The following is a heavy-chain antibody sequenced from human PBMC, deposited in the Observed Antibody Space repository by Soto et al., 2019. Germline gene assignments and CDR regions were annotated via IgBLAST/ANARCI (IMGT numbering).Heavy chain of an antibody. V-gene: IGHV1-18*04. J-gene: IGHJ5*02. Sequence: ASVKVSCKASGYTFTSYGISWVRQAPGQGLEWMGWISAYNGNTNYAQKLQGRVTMTTDTSTSTAYMELRRLRSDDTAVYYCARKYMYYDFWSGYSPSGWFDPWGKGTPVTVSS. CDR3: ARKYMYYDFWSGYSPSGWFDP. CDR1: GYTFTSYG. D-gene: IGHD3-3*01. CDR2: ISAYNGNT.